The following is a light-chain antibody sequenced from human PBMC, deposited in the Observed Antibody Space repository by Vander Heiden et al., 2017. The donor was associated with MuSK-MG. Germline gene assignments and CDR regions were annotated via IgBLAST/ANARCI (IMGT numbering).Light chain of an antibody. J-gene: IGLJ1*01. Sequence: SYKLPQPPSVSVSPGQTAGVTCSGDELGNKFVSWDQQRPGQSPVLVLYQDSQRPSGIPERFSGSNAGNTATLTISGAQAMDEADYYCQAWDRGTGVFGTGTKVTVL. CDR2: QDS. V-gene: IGLV3-1*01. CDR1: ELGNKF. CDR3: QAWDRGTGV.